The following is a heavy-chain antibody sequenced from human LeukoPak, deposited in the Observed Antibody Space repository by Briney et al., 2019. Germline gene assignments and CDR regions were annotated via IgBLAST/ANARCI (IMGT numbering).Heavy chain of an antibody. CDR2: INTYNGNT. D-gene: IGHD3-3*01. CDR1: GYTLTELS. CDR3: ARDTNFWSSYIYYYCGMDV. V-gene: IGHV1-18*01. J-gene: IGHJ6*02. Sequence: ASVKVSCKVSGYTLTELSMHWVRQAPGQGLEWMGWINTYNGNTNYARNLQGRVTMTTDTSTTTAYMELRSLRSDDTAVYYCARDTNFWSSYIYYYCGMDVWGQGTTVAVSS.